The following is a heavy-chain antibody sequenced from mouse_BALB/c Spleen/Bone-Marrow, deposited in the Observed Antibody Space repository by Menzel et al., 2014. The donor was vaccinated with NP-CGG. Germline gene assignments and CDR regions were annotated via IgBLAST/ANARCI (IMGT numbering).Heavy chain of an antibody. Sequence: EVQVVESGGGLVQPGGSLKLSCAASGFDFSRYWMSWVRQAPGKGLEWIGEINPDSSTINYTPSLKDKFIIPRDNAKNTLYRQMSKVRSEDTALYYCARQGYYGKGDYWGQGTTLTVSS. D-gene: IGHD2-1*01. CDR3: ARQGYYGKGDY. J-gene: IGHJ2*01. CDR1: GFDFSRYW. V-gene: IGHV4-1*02. CDR2: INPDSSTI.